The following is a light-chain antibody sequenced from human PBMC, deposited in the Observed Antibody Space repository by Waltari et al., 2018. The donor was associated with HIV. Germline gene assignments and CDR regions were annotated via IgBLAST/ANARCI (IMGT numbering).Light chain of an antibody. CDR3: QQYYSLPWT. Sequence: DIAMTQSPDTLTVSLGERATINCRSSQKILYSANNKNYLAWYQQKSGHPPKVLFYWASTRESGVPNRFSGSGSGTDFTLTISSVQAEDVAVYYCQQYYSLPWTFGQGTKVEIK. V-gene: IGKV4-1*01. J-gene: IGKJ1*01. CDR1: QKILYSANNKNY. CDR2: WAS.